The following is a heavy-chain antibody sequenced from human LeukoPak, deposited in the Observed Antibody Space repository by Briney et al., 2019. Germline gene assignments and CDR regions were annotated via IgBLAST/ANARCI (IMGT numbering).Heavy chain of an antibody. D-gene: IGHD3-22*01. CDR2: INPNSGGT. J-gene: IGHJ4*02. CDR3: ARDSHYYYDSSGYHDY. CDR1: GYTFTGYY. V-gene: IGHV1-2*06. Sequence: GASVKVSCKASGYTFTGYYMHWVRQAPGQGLEWMGRINPNSGGTNYAQKFQGRVTMTRDTSISTAYVELSRLRSDDTAVYYCARDSHYYYDSSGYHDYWGQGTLVTVSS.